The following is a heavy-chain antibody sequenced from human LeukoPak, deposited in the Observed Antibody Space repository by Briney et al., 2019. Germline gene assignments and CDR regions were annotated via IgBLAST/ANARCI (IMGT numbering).Heavy chain of an antibody. V-gene: IGHV3-11*04. CDR3: ARDGDHSCGDY. CDR1: GFTFSDYY. CDR2: INNSGITI. D-gene: IGHD2-2*01. Sequence: PGGSLRLSCAASGFTFSDYYMSWIRQAPGKGLEWVSYINNSGITIYYADSVKGRFTISRDNAKNSLYLQMYSLTAEDTAVYYCARDGDHSCGDYWGQGALVTVSS. J-gene: IGHJ4*02.